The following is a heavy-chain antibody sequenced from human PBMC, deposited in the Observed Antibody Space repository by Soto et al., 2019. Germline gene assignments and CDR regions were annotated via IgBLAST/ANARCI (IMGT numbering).Heavy chain of an antibody. D-gene: IGHD3-10*01. CDR3: ATDLVTMVRGVIITADY. J-gene: IGHJ4*02. Sequence: SVKVSCKVSGYTLTELSMHWVRQAPGKGLEWMGGFDPEDGETIYAQKFQGRVTMTEDTSTDTAYMELSSLRSEDTAVYYCATDLVTMVRGVIITADYWGQGTLVTVSS. V-gene: IGHV1-24*01. CDR2: FDPEDGET. CDR1: GYTLTELS.